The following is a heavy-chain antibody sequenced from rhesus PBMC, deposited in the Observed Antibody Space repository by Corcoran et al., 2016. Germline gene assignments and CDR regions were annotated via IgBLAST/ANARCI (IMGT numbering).Heavy chain of an antibody. CDR1: GFTFSGYE. V-gene: IGHV3-115*02. Sequence: EVQLAESGGGLVQPGGSLRLSCAASGFTFSGYEMNWVRQAPGKGLDSVSVIGGDSSYTHYADYVKCRFTISRDNAKNSLSLQMNSLRAEDTAVYYCARHRRYYGLDSWGQGVVVTVSS. CDR3: ARHRRYYGLDS. J-gene: IGHJ6*01. CDR2: IGGDSSYT.